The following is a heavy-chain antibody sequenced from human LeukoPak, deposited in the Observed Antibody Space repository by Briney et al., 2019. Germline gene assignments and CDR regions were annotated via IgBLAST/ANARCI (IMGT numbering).Heavy chain of an antibody. CDR2: ISGSGGST. Sequence: GGSLRLSCAASGFTLSSYAMSWVRQAPGKGLEWVSAISGSGGSTYYADSVKGRFTISRDNSKNTLYLQMNSLRAEDTAVYYCAKGIGELPFYNWFDPWGQGTLVTVSS. D-gene: IGHD3-10*01. J-gene: IGHJ5*02. V-gene: IGHV3-23*01. CDR1: GFTLSSYA. CDR3: AKGIGELPFYNWFDP.